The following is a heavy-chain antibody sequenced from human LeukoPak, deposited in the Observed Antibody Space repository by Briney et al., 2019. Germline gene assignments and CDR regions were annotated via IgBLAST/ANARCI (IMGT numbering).Heavy chain of an antibody. Sequence: PGGSLRLSCAASGFTFSNYWMHWVRQAPGTGLVWVSRINSDGSSTTYADSVKGRFTISRDNAKNTLYLQMNSLRAEDTAVYYCGRGFVLVPAAIPDYWGQGTLVTVSS. V-gene: IGHV3-74*03. CDR2: INSDGSST. CDR1: GFTFSNYW. D-gene: IGHD2-2*01. CDR3: GRGFVLVPAAIPDY. J-gene: IGHJ4*02.